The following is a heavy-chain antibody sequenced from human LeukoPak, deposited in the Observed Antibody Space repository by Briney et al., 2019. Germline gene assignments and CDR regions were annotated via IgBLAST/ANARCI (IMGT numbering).Heavy chain of an antibody. Sequence: ASVKVSCKASGYTFTGYYIHWVRQAPGQGLEWMGWINPNSGGTNYAQKFQGRVTMTRDTSISTAYMELSRLRSDDTAVYYCARGDYYYDSSGSLDYWGQGTLVTVSS. CDR2: INPNSGGT. D-gene: IGHD3-22*01. CDR3: ARGDYYYDSSGSLDY. J-gene: IGHJ4*02. V-gene: IGHV1-2*02. CDR1: GYTFTGYY.